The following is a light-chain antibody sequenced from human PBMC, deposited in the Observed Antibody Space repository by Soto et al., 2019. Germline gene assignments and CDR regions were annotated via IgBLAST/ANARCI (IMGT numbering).Light chain of an antibody. CDR2: DAS. CDR1: QSVSSSY. Sequence: GLTQSPGTLSWSPGERATLTCRSSQSVSSSYLAWPQQKPGQAPRHLIYDASSRATGIPHRFSGSGSGTGFSLAISRMEPEDFAVYYCQQDSRSLPWTFRQGTKVDIK. J-gene: IGKJ1*01. V-gene: IGKV3-20*01. CDR3: QQDSRSLPWT.